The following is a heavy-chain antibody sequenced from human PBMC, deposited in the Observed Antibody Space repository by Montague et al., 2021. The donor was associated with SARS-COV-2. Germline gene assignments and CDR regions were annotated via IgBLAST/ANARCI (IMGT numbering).Heavy chain of an antibody. CDR1: GYLFTRYW. D-gene: IGHD1-26*01. Sequence: QSVAEVKQPGESLQISCKVSGYLFTRYWIGWVRQMPGKGLEWVAVIYPDDSDTRYNPSFQGQITISADRSITTAFLKWASLKASDTAIYYCARPQVGVPGPGLLFDSWGQGTLVTVSS. CDR2: IYPDDSDT. CDR3: ARPQVGVPGPGLLFDS. J-gene: IGHJ4*02. V-gene: IGHV5-51*01.